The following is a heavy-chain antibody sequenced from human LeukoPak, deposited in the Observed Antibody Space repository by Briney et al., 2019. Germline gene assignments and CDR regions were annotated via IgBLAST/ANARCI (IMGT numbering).Heavy chain of an antibody. CDR2: IYYSGST. CDR3: ARAVVTASDAFDI. CDR1: GGSISSGGYY. D-gene: IGHD2-21*02. V-gene: IGHV4-31*03. J-gene: IGHJ3*02. Sequence: SQTLSLTCTVSGGSISSGGYYWSWIRQHPGKGLEWIGYIYYSGSTYYNPSLKSRVTISVDTSKNQFSLKLSSVTAADTAVYYCARAVVTASDAFDIRGQGTMVTVSS.